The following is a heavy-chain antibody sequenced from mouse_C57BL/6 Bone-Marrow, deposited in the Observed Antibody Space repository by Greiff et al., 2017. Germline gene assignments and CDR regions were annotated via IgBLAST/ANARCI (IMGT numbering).Heavy chain of an antibody. D-gene: IGHD2-5*01. Sequence: EVKVVESGEGLVKPGGSLKLSCAASGFTFSSYAMSWVRQTPEKRLEWVAYISSGGDYIYYADTVKGRFTISRDNARNTLYLQMSSLKSEDTAMYYCTRIVTTRWYFDVWGTGTTVTVSS. J-gene: IGHJ1*03. CDR2: ISSGGDYI. CDR3: TRIVTTRWYFDV. CDR1: GFTFSSYA. V-gene: IGHV5-9-1*02.